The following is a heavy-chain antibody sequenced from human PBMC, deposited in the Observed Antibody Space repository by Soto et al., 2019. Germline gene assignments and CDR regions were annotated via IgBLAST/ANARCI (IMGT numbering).Heavy chain of an antibody. D-gene: IGHD2-15*01. J-gene: IGHJ6*02. CDR3: ARTYCSGGSCYSGFEDYYYYGMDV. Sequence: ASVKVSCKASGYTFTSYYMHWVRQAPGQGLEWMGIINPSGGSTSYAQKFQGRVTITRDTSTSTVYMELSSLRSEDTAVYYCARTYCSGGSCYSGFEDYYYYGMDVWGQGTTVTVSS. V-gene: IGHV1-46*01. CDR1: GYTFTSYY. CDR2: INPSGGST.